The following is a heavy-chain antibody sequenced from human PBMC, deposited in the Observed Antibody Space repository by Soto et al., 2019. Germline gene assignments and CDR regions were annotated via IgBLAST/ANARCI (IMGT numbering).Heavy chain of an antibody. CDR1: GGSISSSSYY. CDR3: ARQRGNYYYMDV. J-gene: IGHJ6*03. Sequence: SETLSLTCTVSGGSISSSSYYWGWIRQPPGKGLEWIGSIYYSGSTYYNPSLKSRVTISVDTSKNQFSLKLSSVTAADTAVYYCARQRGNYYYMDVWGKGTTVTVSS. V-gene: IGHV4-39*01. CDR2: IYYSGST. D-gene: IGHD3-16*01.